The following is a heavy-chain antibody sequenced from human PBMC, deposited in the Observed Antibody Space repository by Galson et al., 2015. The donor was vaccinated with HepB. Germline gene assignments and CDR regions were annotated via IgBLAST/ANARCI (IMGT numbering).Heavy chain of an antibody. CDR1: GFAFSGYW. D-gene: IGHD2-8*01. V-gene: IGHV3-7*01. CDR3: ARGGLNYFDF. CDR2: INQVGSEK. Sequence: SLRLSCAASGFAFSGYWMSWVRQAPGKGLEWVANINQVGSEKFSVDSVRGRFIMSRDNAKDSLYLQMNSLRAEDTAAYYCARGGLNYFDFWGQGTLVTVSS. J-gene: IGHJ4*02.